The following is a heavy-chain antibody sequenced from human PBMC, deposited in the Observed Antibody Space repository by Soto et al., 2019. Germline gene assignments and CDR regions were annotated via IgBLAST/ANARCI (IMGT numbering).Heavy chain of an antibody. J-gene: IGHJ4*02. Sequence: LSLTCTVSGGSISSYYWSWIRQPPGKGLEWIGYIYYSGSTNYNPSLKSRVTISVDTSKSQFSLKLSSVTAADTAVYYCARGNYYDSSGYYYVDYWGQGTLVTVSS. CDR1: GGSISSYY. CDR3: ARGNYYDSSGYYYVDY. CDR2: IYYSGST. D-gene: IGHD3-22*01. V-gene: IGHV4-59*01.